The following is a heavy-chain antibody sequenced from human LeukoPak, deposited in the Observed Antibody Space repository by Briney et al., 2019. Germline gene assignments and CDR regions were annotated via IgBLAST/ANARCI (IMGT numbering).Heavy chain of an antibody. Sequence: SQTLSLTCTVSGGSISSSSYYWGWIRQPPGKGLEWIGSIYYSGSTYYNPSLKSRVTISVDTSKNQFSLKLSSVTAADTAVYYCAGRAYYYDSSGYFNDAFDIWGQGTMVTVSS. CDR2: IYYSGST. CDR3: AGRAYYYDSSGYFNDAFDI. V-gene: IGHV4-39*07. CDR1: GGSISSSSYY. D-gene: IGHD3-22*01. J-gene: IGHJ3*02.